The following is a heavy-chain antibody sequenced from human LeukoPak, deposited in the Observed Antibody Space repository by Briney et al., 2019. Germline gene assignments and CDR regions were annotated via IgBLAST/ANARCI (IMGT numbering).Heavy chain of an antibody. CDR2: IYPDDSKT. J-gene: IGHJ6*04. CDR3: ARSYFGGYAMDV. D-gene: IGHD3-10*01. CDR1: GYSFTNYW. V-gene: IGHV5-51*01. Sequence: GESRKISCKASGYSFTNYWIGWARQMPGKGLEWMGIIYPDDSKTKYASSFQGLVTISADKSISTAYLQWSRLEASDTAIYYCARSYFGGYAMDVWGKGTTVIVAS.